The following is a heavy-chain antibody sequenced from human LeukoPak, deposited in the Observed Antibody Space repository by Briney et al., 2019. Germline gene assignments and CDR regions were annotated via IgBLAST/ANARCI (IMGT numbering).Heavy chain of an antibody. V-gene: IGHV4-59*01. D-gene: IGHD6-19*01. CDR1: GGSISSYY. Sequence: SETLSLTCTVSGGSISSYYWSWIRQPPGKGLEWIGYIYYSGSTNYNPSLKSRVTISVDTSKNQFSLKLSSVTAADTAVYYCARDLGAVAFDYWGQGTLVTVSS. CDR3: ARDLGAVAFDY. J-gene: IGHJ4*02. CDR2: IYYSGST.